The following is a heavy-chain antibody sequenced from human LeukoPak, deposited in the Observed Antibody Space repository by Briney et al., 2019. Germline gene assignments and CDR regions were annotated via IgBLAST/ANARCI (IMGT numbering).Heavy chain of an antibody. CDR1: GGSISSYY. V-gene: IGHV4-39*07. CDR3: AREAREEYYYDSSGRVFDY. Sequence: SETLSLTCTVSGGSISSYYWSWIRQPPGKGLEWIGSIYYSGSTYYNPSLKSRVTISVDTSKNQFSLKLSSVTAADTAVYYCAREAREEYYYDSSGRVFDYWGQGTLVTVSS. D-gene: IGHD3-22*01. J-gene: IGHJ4*02. CDR2: IYYSGST.